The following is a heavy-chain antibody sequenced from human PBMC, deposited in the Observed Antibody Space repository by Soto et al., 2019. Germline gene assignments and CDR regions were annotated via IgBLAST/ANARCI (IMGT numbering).Heavy chain of an antibody. Sequence: QVQLVQSGAEVKKPGASVKVSCKASGYTCTSYGISWVRQAPGQGLEWMGWISAYNGNTNYAQKLQGRVTMTTDTSTSTAYMELTSLRSDDTAVYYCARVTNVRGTVVTRLDSWGQGTLVTVSS. D-gene: IGHD4-17*01. CDR1: GYTCTSYG. CDR3: ARVTNVRGTVVTRLDS. J-gene: IGHJ4*02. V-gene: IGHV1-18*01. CDR2: ISAYNGNT.